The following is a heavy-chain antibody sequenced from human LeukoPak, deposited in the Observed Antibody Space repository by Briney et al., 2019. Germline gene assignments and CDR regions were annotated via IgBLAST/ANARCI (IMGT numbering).Heavy chain of an antibody. CDR2: IWYDGSNK. CDR3: ARARSGSYHFDY. V-gene: IGHV3-33*01. J-gene: IGHJ4*02. D-gene: IGHD3-10*01. CDR1: GFTFSSYG. Sequence: GGSLRLSCAASGFTFSSYGMHWVRQAPGKGLEWVAVIWYDGSNKYYADSVKGRFTISRDNSKNTLYLQMSSLRAEDTAVYYCARARSGSYHFDYWGQGTLVTVSS.